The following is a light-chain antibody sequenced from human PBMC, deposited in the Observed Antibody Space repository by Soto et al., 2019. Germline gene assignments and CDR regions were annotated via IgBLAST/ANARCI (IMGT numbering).Light chain of an antibody. Sequence: EIVLTQSPGTLSLSPGERATLSCRASQSVSSSYLAWYQQKPGQAPRLLIYGASSRATGIPDRFSGSGSGTDFTSTISRLEPEDFAVYYCQQYGSSPWTFGKGTKVEIK. J-gene: IGKJ1*01. CDR1: QSVSSSY. CDR3: QQYGSSPWT. CDR2: GAS. V-gene: IGKV3-20*01.